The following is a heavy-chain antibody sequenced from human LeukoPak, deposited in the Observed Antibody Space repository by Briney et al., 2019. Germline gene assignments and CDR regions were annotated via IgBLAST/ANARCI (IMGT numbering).Heavy chain of an antibody. CDR1: GGPISSYY. CDR3: ARGVCTSSYCYAGDYGMDV. D-gene: IGHD2-2*01. J-gene: IGHJ6*02. CDR2: IFSGGST. Sequence: PSETLSLTCTVSGGPISSYYWSWIRQPPGKGLEWIGYIFSGGSTNYNPSLKSRTTISLDTSKSQFSLTVSSVTAADTAVYYCARGVCTSSYCYAGDYGMDVRGQGTTVTVSS. V-gene: IGHV4-59*08.